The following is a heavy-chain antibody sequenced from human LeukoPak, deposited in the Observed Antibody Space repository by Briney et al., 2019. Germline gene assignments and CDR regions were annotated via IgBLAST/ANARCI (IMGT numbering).Heavy chain of an antibody. CDR3: ARTGYCSSTSCLGYYYFDY. V-gene: IGHV4-59*12. D-gene: IGHD2-2*01. CDR2: IYYSGST. Sequence: SETLSLTCTVSGGSISSYYWSWIRQPPGKGLEWIGYIYYSGSTNYNPSLKSRVTISVDTSKNQFSLKLSSVTAADTAVYYCARTGYCSSTSCLGYYYFDYWGQGTLVTVSS. J-gene: IGHJ4*02. CDR1: GGSISSYY.